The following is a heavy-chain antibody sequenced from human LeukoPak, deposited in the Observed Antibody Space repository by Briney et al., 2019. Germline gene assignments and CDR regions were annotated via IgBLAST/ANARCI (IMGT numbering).Heavy chain of an antibody. J-gene: IGHJ4*02. Sequence: QPGGSLRLSCAASGFTFSNYRMHWVRQAPGKGLVWVSRINSDGSSTNYADSVKGRLTISRDNAKNSLYLQMNSLRDEDTAAYYCARGGSGSNYPFDDRGQGTLVTVSS. CDR2: INSDGSST. CDR1: GFTFSNYR. CDR3: ARGGSGSNYPFDD. V-gene: IGHV3-74*01. D-gene: IGHD3-10*01.